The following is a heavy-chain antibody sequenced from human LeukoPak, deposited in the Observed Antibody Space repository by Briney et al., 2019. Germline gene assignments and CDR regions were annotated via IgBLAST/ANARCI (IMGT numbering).Heavy chain of an antibody. Sequence: GASVKVSCKASGGTFSSYAISWVRQAPGQGLEWMGGIIPIFGTANYAQKFQGRVTITTDESTSTAYMELSSLRSEDTAVYYCARDLSRGVITAFDIWGQGTMVTVSS. V-gene: IGHV1-69*05. J-gene: IGHJ3*02. CDR2: IIPIFGTA. CDR1: GGTFSSYA. D-gene: IGHD3-10*01. CDR3: ARDLSRGVITAFDI.